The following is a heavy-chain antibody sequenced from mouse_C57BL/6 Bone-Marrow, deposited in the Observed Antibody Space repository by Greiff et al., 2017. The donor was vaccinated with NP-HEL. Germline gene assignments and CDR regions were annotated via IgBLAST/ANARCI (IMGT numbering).Heavy chain of an antibody. J-gene: IGHJ4*01. V-gene: IGHV5-17*01. Sequence: EVKLVESGGGLVKPGGSLKLSCAASGFTFSDYGMHWVRQAPEKGLEWVAYISSGSSTIYYADTVKGRFTISRDNAKNTLFLQMTSLRSEDTAMYYCARIYYDYDGSHAMDYWGQGTSVTVSS. CDR2: ISSGSSTI. CDR1: GFTFSDYG. CDR3: ARIYYDYDGSHAMDY. D-gene: IGHD2-4*01.